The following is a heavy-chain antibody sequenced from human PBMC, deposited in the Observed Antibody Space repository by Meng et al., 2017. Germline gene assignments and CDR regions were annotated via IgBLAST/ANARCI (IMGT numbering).Heavy chain of an antibody. CDR1: GYTFTGYY. CDR2: MNPNSGNT. D-gene: IGHD3-10*01. J-gene: IGHJ4*02. Sequence: ASVKVSCKASGYTFTGYYMHWVRQATGQGLEWMGWMNPNSGNTGYAQKFQGRVTITRNTSISTAYMELSSLRSEDTAVYYCARASWRGSGSLLPLYWGQGTLVTVSS. CDR3: ARASWRGSGSLLPLY. V-gene: IGHV1-8*03.